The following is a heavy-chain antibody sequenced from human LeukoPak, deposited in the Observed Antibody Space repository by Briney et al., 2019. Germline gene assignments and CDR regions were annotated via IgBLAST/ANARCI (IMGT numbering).Heavy chain of an antibody. CDR3: STLTVASSFDY. CDR1: GFAFSVYE. Sequence: GGSLRLSCAASGFAFSVYEMYWVRQAQGKGLEWVSYISSSGDTRYYADSLKGRFTISRDNAKNSLYLQMDSLRAEDTAVYYCSTLTVASSFDYWGQGTVVTVSS. D-gene: IGHD6-19*01. V-gene: IGHV3-48*03. J-gene: IGHJ4*02. CDR2: ISSSGDTR.